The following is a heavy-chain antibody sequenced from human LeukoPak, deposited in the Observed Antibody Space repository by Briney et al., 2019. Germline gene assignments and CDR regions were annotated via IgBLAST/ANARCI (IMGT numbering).Heavy chain of an antibody. CDR3: ARSGSSSWYGGSWFDP. D-gene: IGHD6-13*01. CDR2: IYYGGST. V-gene: IGHV4-39*01. J-gene: IGHJ5*02. CDR1: GGSISSSSYY. Sequence: PSETLSLTCTVSGGSISSSSYYWGWIRQPPGKGLEWIGSIYYGGSTYCNPSLKSRVTISVDTSKNQFSLKLSSVTAADTAVYYCARSGSSSWYGGSWFDPWGQGTLVTVSS.